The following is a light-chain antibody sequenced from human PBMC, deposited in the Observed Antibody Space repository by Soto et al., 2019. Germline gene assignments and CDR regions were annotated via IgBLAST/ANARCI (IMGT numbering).Light chain of an antibody. CDR2: DVS. CDR1: NSDIGGYNY. J-gene: IGLJ1*01. V-gene: IGLV2-14*03. Sequence: QSALTQPASVSGSPGQSITISCTGTNSDIGGYNYVSWYQHHPGKAPKLMIYDVSNRPSGVSNRFSGSKSANTASLTISGLQAEDEADCYCSSYTSSGTPYVFGTGTKLTVL. CDR3: SSYTSSGTPYV.